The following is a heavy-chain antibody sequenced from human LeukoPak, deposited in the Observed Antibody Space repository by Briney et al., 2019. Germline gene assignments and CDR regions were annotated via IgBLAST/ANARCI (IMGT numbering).Heavy chain of an antibody. Sequence: SETLSLTCTVSGGSISSSSYYWSWIRQPPGKGLEWIGYIYYSGSTNYNPSLKSRVTISVDTSKNQFSLKLSSVTAADTAVYYCARVAQTYYDFWSGHLDYWGQGTLVTVSS. CDR3: ARVAQTYYDFWSGHLDY. D-gene: IGHD3-3*01. CDR1: GGSISSSSYY. J-gene: IGHJ4*02. CDR2: IYYSGST. V-gene: IGHV4-61*01.